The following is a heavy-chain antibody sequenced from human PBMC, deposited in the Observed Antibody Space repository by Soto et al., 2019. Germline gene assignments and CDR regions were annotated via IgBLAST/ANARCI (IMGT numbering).Heavy chain of an antibody. CDR1: GGTFRTYA. V-gene: IGHV1-69*12. D-gene: IGHD6-19*01. J-gene: IGHJ6*02. CDR3: AKGAVAGTPTSYYYYGMDV. Sequence: QVQQLQSGAEVKKPGSSVRVSCEASGGTFRTYAISWVRQAPGQGLEWMGEIIPIFGTVNYAQKFQGRVTITADESTTTLYMDQRSLRSEDTAVYYCAKGAVAGTPTSYYYYGMDVWGQGTTVTVSS. CDR2: IIPIFGTV.